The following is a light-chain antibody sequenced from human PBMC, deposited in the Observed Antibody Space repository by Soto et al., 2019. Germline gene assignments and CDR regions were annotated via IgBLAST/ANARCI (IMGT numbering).Light chain of an antibody. CDR1: SGHSNYA. J-gene: IGLJ3*02. CDR3: QTWGTGIVV. CDR2: LNSDGSH. Sequence: QLVLTQSPSASASLGASVKLTCTLSSGHSNYAIAWHQQQPEKGPRYLMRLNSDGSHNKGDGIPDRFSGSSSGAERYLIISSLQSEDEADYHCQTWGTGIVVFGGGTKLTVL. V-gene: IGLV4-69*01.